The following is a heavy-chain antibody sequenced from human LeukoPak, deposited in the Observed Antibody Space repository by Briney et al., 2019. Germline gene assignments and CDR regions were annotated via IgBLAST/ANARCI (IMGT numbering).Heavy chain of an antibody. CDR2: VYDNGNT. CDR3: ARVFRGVVTSNWFDP. D-gene: IGHD2-21*02. V-gene: IGHV4-59*11. Sequence: SETLSLTCTVSGGSITGHYWTWIRQSPGKGLEWIGFVYDNGNTNYNSSLQSRVTMFVDTSTKQLSLKMTSVTAADTAIYYCARVFRGVVTSNWFDPWGQGTLVTVSS. J-gene: IGHJ5*02. CDR1: GGSITGHY.